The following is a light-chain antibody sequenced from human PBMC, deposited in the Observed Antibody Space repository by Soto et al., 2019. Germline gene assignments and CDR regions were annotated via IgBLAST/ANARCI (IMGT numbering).Light chain of an antibody. CDR2: IAS. J-gene: IGKJ4*01. Sequence: DIQMTQSPSSVSASVGDRVTITCRASQDINSWLTWYQQKPGKAPKVLIYIASRLQPGVPSRFSGRGSGTDFSRTISNLQPEDFATYCCQQSKSFPLTFGGGTKVEIK. CDR1: QDINSW. V-gene: IGKV1-12*01. CDR3: QQSKSFPLT.